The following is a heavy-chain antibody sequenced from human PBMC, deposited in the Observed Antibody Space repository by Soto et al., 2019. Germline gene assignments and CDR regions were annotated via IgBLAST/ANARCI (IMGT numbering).Heavy chain of an antibody. D-gene: IGHD3-10*01. CDR2: IYYSGST. V-gene: IGHV4-59*01. J-gene: IGHJ5*02. CDR3: ASMVSTYTPNWFDP. CDR1: GGSISSYY. Sequence: PSETLSLTCTVSGGSISSYYWSWIRQPPGKGLEWIGYIYYSGSTNYNPSLKSRVTISVDTSKNQFSLKLSSVTAADTAVYYSASMVSTYTPNWFDPWGQGTLVTVSS.